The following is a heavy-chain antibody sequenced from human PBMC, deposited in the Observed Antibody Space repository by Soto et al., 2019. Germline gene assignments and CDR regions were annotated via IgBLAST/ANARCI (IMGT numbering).Heavy chain of an antibody. V-gene: IGHV3-23*01. CDR2: MSGTGGRT. Sequence: GGSLRLSCVASGFTFSSYAMSWVRQAPGEGLEWVSVMSGTGGRTYYADSVKGRFTISRDNSKNTLYLQMNSLRAEDTAVYYCVIDRKYFEQWGQGTLVTVSS. CDR3: VIDRKYFEQ. CDR1: GFTFSSYA. J-gene: IGHJ4*02.